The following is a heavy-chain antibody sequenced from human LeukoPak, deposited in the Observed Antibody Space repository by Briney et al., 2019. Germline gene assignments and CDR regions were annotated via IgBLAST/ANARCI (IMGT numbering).Heavy chain of an antibody. Sequence: GGSLRLSCAASGFTFDVYAMHWVRQAPGKGLEWGSGISWNSGSIGYADSVKGRFTISRDNAKNSLYLQMNSLRAEDTALYYCAKVGVVAATSYYFDYWGQGTLVTVSS. D-gene: IGHD2-15*01. CDR3: AKVGVVAATSYYFDY. CDR2: ISWNSGSI. CDR1: GFTFDVYA. V-gene: IGHV3-9*01. J-gene: IGHJ4*02.